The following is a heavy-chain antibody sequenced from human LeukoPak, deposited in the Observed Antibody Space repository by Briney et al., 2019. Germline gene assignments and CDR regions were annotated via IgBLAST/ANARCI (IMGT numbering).Heavy chain of an antibody. J-gene: IGHJ4*02. CDR1: GFTFSSYS. V-gene: IGHV3-21*01. CDR3: ARSGGDGYKVGY. CDR2: ISSSSSYI. Sequence: GGSLRLSCAASGFTFSSYSMNWVRQAPGKGLEWVSSISSSSSYIYYADSVKGRFTISRDNAKNSLYLQMNSLRAEDTAVYYCARSGGDGYKVGYWGQGTLVTVSS. D-gene: IGHD5-24*01.